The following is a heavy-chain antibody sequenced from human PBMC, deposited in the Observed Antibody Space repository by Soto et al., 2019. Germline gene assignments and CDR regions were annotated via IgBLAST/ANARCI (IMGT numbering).Heavy chain of an antibody. Sequence: QVQLVESGGGAVQPGDSLRLSCVASGFDFTYYAMHWVRQAPGKGLESVAVMSSDGSKIHHTDSVKGRFTISRDNSKNTLYLQMNSLRKEDTAVYFCAKDEGVGGTLALFDHWGQGTLVSVSS. CDR2: MSSDGSKI. CDR1: GFDFTYYA. V-gene: IGHV3-30*18. CDR3: AKDEGVGGTLALFDH. D-gene: IGHD1-26*01. J-gene: IGHJ4*02.